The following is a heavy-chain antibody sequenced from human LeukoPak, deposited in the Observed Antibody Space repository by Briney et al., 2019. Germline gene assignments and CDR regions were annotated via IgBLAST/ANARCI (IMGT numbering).Heavy chain of an antibody. J-gene: IGHJ4*02. Sequence: SETLSLTCAVYGGSFSGYYWSWIRQPPGKGLEWIGEINHSGSTNYNPSLKSRVTISVDTSKNQFSLKLSSVTAADTAVYYCASLVVVVVTASEIDYWGQGTLVTVSS. CDR3: ASLVVVVVTASEIDY. D-gene: IGHD2-21*02. CDR2: INHSGST. V-gene: IGHV4-34*01. CDR1: GGSFSGYY.